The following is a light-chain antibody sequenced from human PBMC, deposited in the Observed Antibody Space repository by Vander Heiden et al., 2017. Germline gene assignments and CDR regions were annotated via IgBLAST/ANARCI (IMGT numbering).Light chain of an antibody. CDR2: AAS. V-gene: IGKV1-39*01. CDR3: QQTDSTPLFT. CDR1: QSISSY. Sequence: DIQMTQSPSSLSASVGDRVTITCRASQSISSYLNWYQQKPGKAPKLLIYAASSLQSGVPSRFSGSGYGTDFTLTISSLQPEDFAPYYCQQTDSTPLFTFGHGTKVDIK. J-gene: IGKJ3*01.